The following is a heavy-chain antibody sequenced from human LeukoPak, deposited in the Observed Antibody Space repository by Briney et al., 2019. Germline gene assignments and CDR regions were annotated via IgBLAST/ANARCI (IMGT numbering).Heavy chain of an antibody. Sequence: GGSLRLSCAASGFTFSTYGMNWVRQAPGKGLEWVSYISSSGSTIYYADSVKGRFTISRDDAKNSLYLQMNSLRAEDTAVYYCAELGITMIGGVWGKGTTVTISS. CDR3: AELGITMIGGV. J-gene: IGHJ6*04. D-gene: IGHD3-10*02. CDR2: ISSSGSTI. V-gene: IGHV3-48*04. CDR1: GFTFSTYG.